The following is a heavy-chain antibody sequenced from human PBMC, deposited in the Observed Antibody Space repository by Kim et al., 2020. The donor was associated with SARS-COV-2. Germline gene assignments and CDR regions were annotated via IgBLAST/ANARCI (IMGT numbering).Heavy chain of an antibody. J-gene: IGHJ3*02. Sequence: GGSLRLSCAASGFTFSSFAMNWVRQAPGKGLEWVSGISGSGGSTYYSDSVKGRFTFSRDNSKNTLYLQMNSLRAEDTAVYYCVKDFYCDNSGAGAFDMWG. CDR1: GFTFSSFA. CDR2: ISGSGGST. V-gene: IGHV3-23*01. D-gene: IGHD3-22*01. CDR3: VKDFYCDNSGAGAFDM.